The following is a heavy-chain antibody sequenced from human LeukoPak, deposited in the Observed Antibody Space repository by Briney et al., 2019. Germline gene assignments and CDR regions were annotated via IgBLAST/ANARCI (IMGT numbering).Heavy chain of an antibody. D-gene: IGHD6-6*01. CDR1: GFTFDDYT. CDR3: AKGAAARLYYMDV. CDR2: INWDGGST. V-gene: IGHV3-43*01. Sequence: GGSLRLSCAASGFTFDDYTMHWVRQAPGRGLEWVSLINWDGGSTYYADSVKGRITISRDNSKNSLYLQMHSLRTEDTALYYCAKGAAARLYYMDVWGKGTTVTVSS. J-gene: IGHJ6*03.